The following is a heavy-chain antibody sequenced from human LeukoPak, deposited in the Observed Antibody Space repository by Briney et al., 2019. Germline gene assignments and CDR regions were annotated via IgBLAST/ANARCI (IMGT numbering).Heavy chain of an antibody. CDR2: IPYSGST. V-gene: IGHV4-39*07. CDR3: ARCKDYYVSGSYYKTFDY. D-gene: IGHD3-10*01. Sequence: SETLSLTCTVSGDSISSSSYYWGWIRQPPGKGLEWIGSIPYSGSTYYNPSLKSRVTISVDTSKNQFSLKLSSVTAADTAVYYCARCKDYYVSGSYYKTFDYWGQGTLVTVSS. J-gene: IGHJ4*02. CDR1: GDSISSSSYY.